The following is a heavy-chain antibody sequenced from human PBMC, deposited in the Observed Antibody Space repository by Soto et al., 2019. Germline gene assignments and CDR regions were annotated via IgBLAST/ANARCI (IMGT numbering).Heavy chain of an antibody. CDR2: VYYRGSI. CDR3: ARVTFTPNWFDS. CDR1: GDSISSPDYL. V-gene: IGHV4-30-4*01. J-gene: IGHJ5*01. D-gene: IGHD3-3*02. Sequence: SEALSLTCTVSGDSISSPDYLWSWIRQAPGKGLELIGYVYYRGSIYYTPSFESRVSISVDTSKNQFSLRLTSVTAADSAMYFCARVTFTPNWFDSWGQGILVTVSS.